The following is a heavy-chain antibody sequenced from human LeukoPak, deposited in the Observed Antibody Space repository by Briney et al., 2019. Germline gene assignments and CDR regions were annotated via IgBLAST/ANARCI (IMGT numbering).Heavy chain of an antibody. CDR3: AKEFAAIGTPLFDY. CDR2: IYSGGST. J-gene: IGHJ4*02. D-gene: IGHD6-13*01. V-gene: IGHV3-53*01. Sequence: GSLRLSCAASGFTVGTSYLTWVRQAPGKGLEWVSVIYSGGSTYYADSVKGRFTISRDNSQNTLFLQMNSLRGEDTAVYYCAKEFAAIGTPLFDYWGQGTLVTVSS. CDR1: GFTVGTSY.